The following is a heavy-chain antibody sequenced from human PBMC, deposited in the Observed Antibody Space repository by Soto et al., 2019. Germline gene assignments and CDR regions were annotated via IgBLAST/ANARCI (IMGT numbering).Heavy chain of an antibody. Sequence: SETLSLTCTVSGGSISSYYWSWIRQPPGKGLEWIGYIYYSGITNYNPSLKSRVTISVDTSKNQFSLKLSSVTAADTAVYYCARYKSNYYYGMDVWGQGTTVNAP. CDR1: GGSISSYY. J-gene: IGHJ6*02. CDR2: IYYSGIT. CDR3: ARYKSNYYYGMDV. D-gene: IGHD1-20*01. V-gene: IGHV4-59*01.